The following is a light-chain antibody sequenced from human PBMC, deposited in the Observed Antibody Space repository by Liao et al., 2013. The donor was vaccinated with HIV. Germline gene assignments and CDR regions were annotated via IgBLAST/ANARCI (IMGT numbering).Light chain of an antibody. Sequence: SYELTQPPSVSVAPGKTARITCGGNNIGSKSVHWYQQKPGQAPVVVIYYDRDRPSGIPERFSGSNSGNTATLTISGTQAMDEADYYCQAWDSSAVTFGGGTKLTVL. CDR1: NIGSKS. CDR3: QAWDSSAVT. J-gene: IGLJ2*01. V-gene: IGLV3-21*01. CDR2: YDR.